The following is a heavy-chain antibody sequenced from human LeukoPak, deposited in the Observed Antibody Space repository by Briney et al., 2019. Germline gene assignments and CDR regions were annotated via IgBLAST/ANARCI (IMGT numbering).Heavy chain of an antibody. Sequence: GGSLRLSCAVSGFTFSNYAMSWVRQAPGKGLDFVSSISNSGETTNYADSVKGRFTISRDNSKNTLYLQMNSLRAEDTAVYYCARGLWWSKYYFDYWGQGTLVTVSS. CDR3: ARGLWWSKYYFDY. V-gene: IGHV3-23*01. CDR2: ISNSGETT. CDR1: GFTFSNYA. J-gene: IGHJ4*02. D-gene: IGHD2-21*01.